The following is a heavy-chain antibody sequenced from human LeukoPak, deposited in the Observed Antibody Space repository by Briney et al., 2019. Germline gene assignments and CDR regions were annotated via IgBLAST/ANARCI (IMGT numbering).Heavy chain of an antibody. Sequence: PGGSLRLSCAASGFTFSSYSMNWVRQAPGKGLEWVSSISSSSSYIYYADSVKGRFTISRDNAKNSLYLQMNSLRAEDTAVYYCARLGAGYCSGGSCDGAFDIWGQGTMVAVSS. CDR2: ISSSSSYI. D-gene: IGHD2-15*01. CDR1: GFTFSSYS. J-gene: IGHJ3*02. V-gene: IGHV3-21*01. CDR3: ARLGAGYCSGGSCDGAFDI.